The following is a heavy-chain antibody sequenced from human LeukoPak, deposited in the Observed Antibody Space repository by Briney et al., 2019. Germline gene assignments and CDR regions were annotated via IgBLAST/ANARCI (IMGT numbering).Heavy chain of an antibody. Sequence: GGSLRLSCAASGLTFSSHWMHWVRQAPGKGLVWVSRITNDGSSTTYADSVKGRFTISRDNSKNTLYLQLSSLRVEDTAVYYCIKDRIGTWSFDHWGQGTLLTVSS. CDR1: GLTFSSHW. V-gene: IGHV3-74*01. CDR2: ITNDGSST. D-gene: IGHD1-26*01. CDR3: IKDRIGTWSFDH. J-gene: IGHJ4*02.